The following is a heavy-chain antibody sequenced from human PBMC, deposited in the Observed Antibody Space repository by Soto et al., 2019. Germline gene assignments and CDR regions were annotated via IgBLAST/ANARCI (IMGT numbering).Heavy chain of an antibody. CDR1: GASISRYY. Sequence: SETRSLTCTVSGASISRYYWNWIRQPPGKGLEWIGYMHESGSTSYNPSLKSRVTISVDTSRNQLSLKLISVTAADTAVYYCAAPPRYWGQGILVT. J-gene: IGHJ1*01. CDR2: MHESGST. V-gene: IGHV4-59*01. D-gene: IGHD6-6*01. CDR3: AAPPRY.